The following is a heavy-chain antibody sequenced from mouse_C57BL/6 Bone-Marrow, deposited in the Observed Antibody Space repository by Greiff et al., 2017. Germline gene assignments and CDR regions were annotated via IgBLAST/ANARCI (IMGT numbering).Heavy chain of an antibody. CDR1: GFNIKDDY. Sequence: EVKLVESGAELVRPGASVKLSCTASGFNIKDDYMHWVKQRPEQGLEWIGWIDPENGDTEYASKFQGKATITADTSSNTAYLQLSSLTSEDTAVYYCTTCLSWFAYWGQGTLVTVSA. J-gene: IGHJ3*01. CDR3: TTCLSWFAY. CDR2: IDPENGDT. V-gene: IGHV14-4*01.